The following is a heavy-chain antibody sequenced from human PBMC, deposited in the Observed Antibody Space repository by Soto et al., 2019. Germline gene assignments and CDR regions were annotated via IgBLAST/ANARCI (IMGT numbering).Heavy chain of an antibody. V-gene: IGHV4-31*03. D-gene: IGHD3-9*01. CDR1: GGSISSGGYY. J-gene: IGHJ4*02. Sequence: PSETLSLTCTVSGGSISSGGYYWGWIRQHPGKGLEWIGYIYYSGSTYYNPSLKSRVTISVDTSKNQFSLKLSSVTAADTAVYYCARGRGGHILTGPLLDYWGQGTLVTV. CDR3: ARGRGGHILTGPLLDY. CDR2: IYYSGST.